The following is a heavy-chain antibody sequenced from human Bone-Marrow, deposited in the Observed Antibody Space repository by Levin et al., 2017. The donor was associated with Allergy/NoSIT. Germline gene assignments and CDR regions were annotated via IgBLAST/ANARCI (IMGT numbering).Heavy chain of an antibody. CDR3: AKARGLNDNILTGPDV. Sequence: LSLTCAASGFTFRGLGMYWARQAPGKGLEWGSSISYDGKNEYYGDSVKGRFTISRDNSKNTVFLQMNSLRPEDTAAYHCAKARGLNDNILTGPDVWGEGALVAVS. CDR1: GFTFRGLG. V-gene: IGHV3-30*18. J-gene: IGHJ4*02. D-gene: IGHD3-9*01. CDR2: ISYDGKNE.